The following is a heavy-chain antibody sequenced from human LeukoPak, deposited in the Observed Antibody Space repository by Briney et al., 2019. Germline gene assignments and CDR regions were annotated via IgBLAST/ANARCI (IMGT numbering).Heavy chain of an antibody. CDR3: ARGGYYGSGNDFRFDP. CDR1: GGSISTYY. Sequence: SETLSLTCTVSGGSISTYYWSWVRQPPGKGLEWIGYIYYSGSTNYNPSLKSRVTISVDTSKNQFSLKLTSVTAADTAVYFCARGGYYGSGNDFRFDPWGQGTLVTVSS. J-gene: IGHJ5*02. V-gene: IGHV4-59*01. D-gene: IGHD3-10*01. CDR2: IYYSGST.